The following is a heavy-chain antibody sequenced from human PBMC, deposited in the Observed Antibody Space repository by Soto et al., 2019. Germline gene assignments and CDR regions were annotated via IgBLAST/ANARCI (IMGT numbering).Heavy chain of an antibody. CDR1: GGTFGIYA. J-gene: IGHJ6*02. D-gene: IGHD6-13*01. V-gene: IGHV1-69*12. Sequence: QVQLVQSGAEVKKPGSSVKVSCKASGGTFGIYAITWVRQAPGQGLEWMGGIFAFSDIVNYTQKLQGRVTITADESTNTAYMDLSSLRSEDTAIYYCARSLYSSSWYHSGNSYYYYGMDVWGQGTTVTVSS. CDR3: ARSLYSSSWYHSGNSYYYYGMDV. CDR2: IFAFSDIV.